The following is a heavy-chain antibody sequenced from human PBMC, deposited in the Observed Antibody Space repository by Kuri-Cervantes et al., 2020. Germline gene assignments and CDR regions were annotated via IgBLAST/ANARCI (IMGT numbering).Heavy chain of an antibody. Sequence: SETLSLTCTVSGGSISSSSYYWGWIRQPPGKGLEWIGSIYHSGSTYYNPSLKSRVTISVDTSKNQFSLKLSSVTAADTAVYYCARHRVVAATHWFDPWGQGTLVTVSS. J-gene: IGHJ5*02. D-gene: IGHD2-15*01. V-gene: IGHV4-39*01. CDR1: GGSISSSSYY. CDR3: ARHRVVAATHWFDP. CDR2: IYHSGST.